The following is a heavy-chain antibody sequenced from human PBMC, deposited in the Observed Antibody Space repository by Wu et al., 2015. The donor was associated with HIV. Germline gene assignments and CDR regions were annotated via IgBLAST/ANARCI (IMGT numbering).Heavy chain of an antibody. J-gene: IGHJ2*01. CDR3: AGGELTYSSSWSETNWYFDI. Sequence: QVQLVQSEAEVKKPGASVRVSCKASGYNFSNDAITWVRQAPGQGLEWMGWISVDNSNTKYAPNMQDRVTMTTDTSTRTTFLDLRSLRFDDTAVYYCAGGELTYSSSWSETNWYFDIWGRGTLVTVTS. CDR2: ISVDNSNT. V-gene: IGHV1-18*01. D-gene: IGHD6-6*01. CDR1: GYNFSNDA.